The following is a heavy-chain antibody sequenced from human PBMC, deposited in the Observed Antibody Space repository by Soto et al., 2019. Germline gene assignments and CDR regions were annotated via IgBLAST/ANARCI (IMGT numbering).Heavy chain of an antibody. D-gene: IGHD3-3*01. Sequence: HPGGSLRLSCAASGFTFSIYAMSWVRQAPGKGLEWVSTIGGSGGGTTYADSVKGRFTISRDNSKNTLYLQMNSLRAEDTAVYYCAKDFNALEWLFSAYYYGMDVWGQGTTVTVSS. J-gene: IGHJ6*02. V-gene: IGHV3-23*01. CDR3: AKDFNALEWLFSAYYYGMDV. CDR1: GFTFSIYA. CDR2: IGGSGGGT.